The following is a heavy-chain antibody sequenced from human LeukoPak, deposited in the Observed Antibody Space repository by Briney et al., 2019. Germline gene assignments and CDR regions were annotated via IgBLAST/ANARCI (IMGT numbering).Heavy chain of an antibody. J-gene: IGHJ4*02. V-gene: IGHV5-10-1*01. D-gene: IGHD3-10*01. CDR1: GYSFTSYW. Sequence: GESLRISCKGSGYSFTSYWISWVRQMPGKGLEWMGRIDPSDSYTNYSTSFQGHVTISADKSISTAYLQWSSLKASDTAMYYCATGITMVRGVIGYWGQGTLVTVSS. CDR2: IDPSDSYT. CDR3: ATGITMVRGVIGY.